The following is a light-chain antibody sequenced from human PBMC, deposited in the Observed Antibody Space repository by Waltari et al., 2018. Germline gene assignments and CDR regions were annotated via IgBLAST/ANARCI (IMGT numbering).Light chain of an antibody. CDR3: QQYSNSVGS. CDR1: QTVTSVY. CDR2: GAS. Sequence: EIVLTQSPGTLSLSPGERVTLSCRASQTVTSVYVAWYQQKLGQAPRLLSYGASNRGTGIPDRFSGSGSGTDFTLTISRLEPEDFAVYYCQQYSNSVGSFGQGTKLEI. V-gene: IGKV3-20*01. J-gene: IGKJ2*03.